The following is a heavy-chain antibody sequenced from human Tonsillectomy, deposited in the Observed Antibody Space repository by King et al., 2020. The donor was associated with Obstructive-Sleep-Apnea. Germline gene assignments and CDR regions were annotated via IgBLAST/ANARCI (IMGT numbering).Heavy chain of an antibody. J-gene: IGHJ2*01. Sequence: VQLQESGPGLGKPSETLSLTCTVSGGSASSYYWSWIRQPPGKGLEWIGSIYYSGTTNYNPSLKSRVTISVDTSKTQFSLKLSSVTAADTAVYYCAGETYYGSGSHHGPPWYFDLWGRGTLVTVSS. V-gene: IGHV4-59*02. CDR2: IYYSGTT. CDR1: GGSASSYY. CDR3: AGETYYGSGSHHGPPWYFDL. D-gene: IGHD3-10*01.